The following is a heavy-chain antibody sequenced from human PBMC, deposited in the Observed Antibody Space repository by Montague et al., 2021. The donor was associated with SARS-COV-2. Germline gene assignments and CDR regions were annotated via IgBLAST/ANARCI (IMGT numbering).Heavy chain of an antibody. V-gene: IGHV4-4*09. D-gene: IGHD2-21*02. CDR1: GGSINSYY. CDR2: IYSTGDT. CDR3: AREVVHVDVLTDIPKILYHGLDV. J-gene: IGHJ6*02. Sequence: SETLSLTCAVSGGSINSYYWSWIRQPPGKGLEWIGNIYSTGDTSYSPSLKGRVGISLDTSKNQVSLNLRSVAAADTAVYYCAREVVHVDVLTDIPKILYHGLDVWGQGTTVVVSS.